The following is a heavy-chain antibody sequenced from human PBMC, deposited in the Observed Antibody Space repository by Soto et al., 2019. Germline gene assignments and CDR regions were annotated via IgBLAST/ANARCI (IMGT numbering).Heavy chain of an antibody. Sequence: QVQLVQSGAEVKKPGASVKVSCKASGYTFTSYDINWVRQATGQGLEWMGWMNPNSGNTGYAQKFQGRVTMTRNTSISTAYMELGSLRSEDTGVYYCARGRKNYYDCSGYYYYWGQGTVVTVSS. D-gene: IGHD3-22*01. J-gene: IGHJ4*02. CDR2: MNPNSGNT. V-gene: IGHV1-8*01. CDR3: ARGRKNYYDCSGYYYY. CDR1: GYTFTSYD.